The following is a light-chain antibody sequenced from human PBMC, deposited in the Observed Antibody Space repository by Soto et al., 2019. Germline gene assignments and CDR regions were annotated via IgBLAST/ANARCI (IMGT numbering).Light chain of an antibody. V-gene: IGKV4-1*01. J-gene: IGKJ4*01. CDR2: WAS. Sequence: DIVMTQSQDSLAVSLGERATINCKSSQSVLYNSNNKNYLAWYQQKPGQPPKLLFYWASARESGVPNRFSCSGSGTDFTLTISSLQAEDVAIYHCQQYYVIPVTFGGGTKVEIK. CDR3: QQYYVIPVT. CDR1: QSVLYNSNNKNY.